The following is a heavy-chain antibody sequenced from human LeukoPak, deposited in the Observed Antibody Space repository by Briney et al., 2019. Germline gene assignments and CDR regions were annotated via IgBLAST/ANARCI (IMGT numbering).Heavy chain of an antibody. CDR2: ISSSSSYI. V-gene: IGHV3-21*01. Sequence: GGSLRLSCAASGFTFSSYSMNWVRQAPGKGLEWVSSISSSSSYIYYADSVKGRFTISRDNAKNSLYLQMNSLRAEDTAVYYCAREPLGYSYYGMDVWGKGTTVTVSS. CDR1: GFTFSSYS. CDR3: AREPLGYSYYGMDV. J-gene: IGHJ6*04.